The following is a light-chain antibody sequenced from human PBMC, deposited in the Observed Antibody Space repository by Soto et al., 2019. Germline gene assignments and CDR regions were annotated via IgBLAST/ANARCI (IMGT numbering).Light chain of an antibody. CDR3: QHYGDSRGT. V-gene: IGKV3-20*01. Sequence: EIVLTKSPGTLYLSPGEGATLSCRASQRVSRTYLAWYQQKPGQAPRLLIYGASGRATGIPDRFSGSGSGTDFTLTISRLEPEDFAVYYCQHYGDSRGTFGGGTKVEIK. CDR2: GAS. J-gene: IGKJ4*01. CDR1: QRVSRTY.